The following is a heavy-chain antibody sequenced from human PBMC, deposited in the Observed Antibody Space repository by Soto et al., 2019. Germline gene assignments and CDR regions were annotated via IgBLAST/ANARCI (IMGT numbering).Heavy chain of an antibody. Sequence: QLQLQESGPGLVKPSETLSLTCTVSGGSISGSSYYWGWLRQPPGKGREWIVSIYYSGSTYYHPPLKSRVPMSVDTSKNQFSLKLTSVSAADTAVYYCARTEYDRLVGLDYWGQGSLVTVSS. CDR1: GGSISGSSYY. V-gene: IGHV4-39*01. D-gene: IGHD3-22*01. J-gene: IGHJ4*02. CDR2: IYYSGST. CDR3: ARTEYDRLVGLDY.